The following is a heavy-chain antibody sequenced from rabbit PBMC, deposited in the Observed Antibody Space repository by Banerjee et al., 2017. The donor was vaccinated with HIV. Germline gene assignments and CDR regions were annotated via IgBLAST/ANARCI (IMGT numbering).Heavy chain of an antibody. D-gene: IGHD4-2*01. V-gene: IGHV1S45*01. CDR3: ARDPGSYFNL. CDR2: INTISGDT. Sequence: QEQLEESGGDLVKPEGSLTLTCTASGFSFSSKYVMCWVRQAPGKGLEWIACINTISGDTVYATWAKGRFTISKTSSTTVTLQMTSLTAADTATYFCARDPGSYFNLWGQGTLVTVS. J-gene: IGHJ4*01. CDR1: GFSFSSKYV.